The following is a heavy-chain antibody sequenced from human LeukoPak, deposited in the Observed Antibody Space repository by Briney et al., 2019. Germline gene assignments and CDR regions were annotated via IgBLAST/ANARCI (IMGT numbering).Heavy chain of an antibody. CDR3: VRGLNYFVSGSYQDDY. CDR2: LVPIFGTA. V-gene: IGHV1-69*05. CDR1: GGTFYNYA. J-gene: IGHJ4*02. Sequence: SVKVSCKASGGTFYNYAITWVRQAPGQGLEWMGRLVPIFGTASFAQKFQGRVTITTDESTSTAYLELSSLRFEDTAMYYCVRGLNYFVSGSYQDDYWGQGAVVTVSS. D-gene: IGHD3-10*01.